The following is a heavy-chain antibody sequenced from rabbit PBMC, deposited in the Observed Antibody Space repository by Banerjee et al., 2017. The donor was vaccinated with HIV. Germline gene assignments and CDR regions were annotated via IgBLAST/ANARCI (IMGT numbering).Heavy chain of an antibody. D-gene: IGHD8-1*01. Sequence: QSLEESGGDLVKPGASLTLTCTASGFSFSGSYWICWVRQAPGKGLEWIACIYGGSGRIYYASWAKGRFTISKTSSTTVTLQMTSLTAADTATYFCTRDGAANNYGFNLWGQGTLVTVS. V-gene: IGHV1S40*01. CDR1: GFSFSGSYW. CDR2: IYGGSGRI. J-gene: IGHJ4*01. CDR3: TRDGAANNYGFNL.